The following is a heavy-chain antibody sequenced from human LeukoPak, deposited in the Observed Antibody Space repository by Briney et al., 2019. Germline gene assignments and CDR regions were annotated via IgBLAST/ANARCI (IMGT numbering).Heavy chain of an antibody. D-gene: IGHD1/OR15-1a*01. J-gene: IGHJ4*02. CDR2: IIPIFGTA. V-gene: IGHV1-69*13. CDR1: GGTSSSYA. CDR3: ARADEVGNWNNPLNY. Sequence: SVKVSCKASGGTSSSYAISWVRQAPGQGLEWMGGIIPIFGTANYAQKFQGRVTITADESTSTAYMELSSLRSEDTAVYYCARADEVGNWNNPLNYWGQGTLVTISS.